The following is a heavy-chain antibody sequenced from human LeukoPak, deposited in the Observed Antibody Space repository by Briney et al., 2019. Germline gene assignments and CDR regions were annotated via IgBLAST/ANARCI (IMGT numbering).Heavy chain of an antibody. Sequence: ASQTLSLTCTVSGGSISNGGYYWSWIRQHPGKGLEWIGYIYFSGGTDYNPSLKSRVTISADTSKNQFSLRLSSVTAADTALYFCARAMNRNWNYYYFDYWGQGTLVTVSS. CDR1: GGSISNGGYY. CDR2: IYFSGGT. CDR3: ARAMNRNWNYYYFDY. D-gene: IGHD1-7*01. V-gene: IGHV4-31*03. J-gene: IGHJ4*02.